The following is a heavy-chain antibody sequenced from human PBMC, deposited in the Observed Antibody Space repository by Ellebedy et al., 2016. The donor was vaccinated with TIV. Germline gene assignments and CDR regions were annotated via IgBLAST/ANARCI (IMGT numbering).Heavy chain of an antibody. Sequence: SETLSLTCAVSGGSISSSNWWSCVRQPPGKGLEWIGEIYHSGSTNYNPSLKSRVTISVDKSNNQFSLKLSSVTAADTVVYYCARVTMIVVANWGQGTLVTVSS. J-gene: IGHJ4*02. D-gene: IGHD3-22*01. CDR1: GGSISSSNW. V-gene: IGHV4-4*02. CDR2: IYHSGST. CDR3: ARVTMIVVAN.